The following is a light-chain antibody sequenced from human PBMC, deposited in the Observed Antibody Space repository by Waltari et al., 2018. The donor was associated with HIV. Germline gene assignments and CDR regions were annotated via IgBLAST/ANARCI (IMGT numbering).Light chain of an antibody. CDR1: QSVSSNS. CDR2: GAS. V-gene: IGKV3-20*01. Sequence: RATLSCRASQSVSSNSLAWYQHKPGQAPRLLIYGASTRATGVSDRFSGSGSGADFTLIISRMQPEDLAVYYCHQYGSSPGTFGQGTKVEIK. CDR3: HQYGSSPGT. J-gene: IGKJ1*01.